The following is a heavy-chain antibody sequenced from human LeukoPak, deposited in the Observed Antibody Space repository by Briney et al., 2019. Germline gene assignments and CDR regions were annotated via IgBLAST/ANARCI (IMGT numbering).Heavy chain of an antibody. J-gene: IGHJ3*02. CDR2: IYTDGRT. CDR3: ARDRHRSRGSNGDGDAFDI. Sequence: PGGSLRLSCAASGFSVSSNYISWVRQAPGKGLEWVSIIYTDGRTFHADSVRGRFTMSRDTSKNTLDLQMNSLRADDTAVYFCARDRHRSRGSNGDGDAFDIWGQGTKVTVSS. CDR1: GFSVSSNY. V-gene: IGHV3-53*01. D-gene: IGHD4-11*01.